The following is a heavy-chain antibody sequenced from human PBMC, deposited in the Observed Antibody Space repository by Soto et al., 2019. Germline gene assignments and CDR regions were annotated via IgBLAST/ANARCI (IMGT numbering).Heavy chain of an antibody. D-gene: IGHD3-22*01. V-gene: IGHV4-30-4*01. Sequence: PSETLSLTCTVSGGSISSGDYYWSWIRQPPGKGLEWIGYIYYSGSTYYNPSLKSRVTISVDTSKNQFSLKLSSVTAADTAVYYCARTTYYYDSSGYYSFVYFDYWGQGTLVTVSS. J-gene: IGHJ4*02. CDR3: ARTTYYYDSSGYYSFVYFDY. CDR2: IYYSGST. CDR1: GGSISSGDYY.